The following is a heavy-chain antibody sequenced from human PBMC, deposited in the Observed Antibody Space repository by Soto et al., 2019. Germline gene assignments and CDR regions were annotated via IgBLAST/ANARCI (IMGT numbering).Heavy chain of an antibody. D-gene: IGHD4-17*01. V-gene: IGHV3-74*01. J-gene: IGHJ5*02. Sequence: VQLVESGGGLVQPGGSLRLSCAASGFTFSSYWMHWVRQVSGKGLVWVSRMNSDGSSTSYADSVKGRFTISRDNAKNTLYLQMNSLRAEDTAVYYCARDLGTVTNGFDPWGQGTLVTVSS. CDR1: GFTFSSYW. CDR3: ARDLGTVTNGFDP. CDR2: MNSDGSST.